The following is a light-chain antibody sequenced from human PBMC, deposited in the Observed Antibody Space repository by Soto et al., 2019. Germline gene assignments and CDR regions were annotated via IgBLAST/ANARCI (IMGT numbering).Light chain of an antibody. CDR1: QNIRNW. J-gene: IGKJ1*01. Sequence: DIQMTQSPSALSASVGDRVTITCRTSQNIRNWLAWYQQKPGKAPKLLIYKASTLESGVPSRFSGNGSGTEFTLAISSLQPDDFATYYCQQYHSYSWTFGQGTKVDIK. V-gene: IGKV1-5*03. CDR3: QQYHSYSWT. CDR2: KAS.